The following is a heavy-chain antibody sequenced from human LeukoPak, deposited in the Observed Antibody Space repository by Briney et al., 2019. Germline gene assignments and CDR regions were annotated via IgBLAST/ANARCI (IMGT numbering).Heavy chain of an antibody. V-gene: IGHV4-39*07. CDR2: IYYSGST. CDR3: ARAGPDTAMVPPFDY. J-gene: IGHJ4*02. D-gene: IGHD5-18*01. Sequence: SETLSLTCTVSGGSISSSSYYWGWIRQPPGKGREWIESIYYSGSTYYNPSLKSRVTISVDRSKNQFSLKLSSVTAADTAVYYCARAGPDTAMVPPFDYWGQGTLVTVSS. CDR1: GGSISSSSYY.